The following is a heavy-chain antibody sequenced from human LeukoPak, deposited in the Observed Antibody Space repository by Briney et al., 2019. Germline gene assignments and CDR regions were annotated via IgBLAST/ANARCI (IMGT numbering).Heavy chain of an antibody. D-gene: IGHD3-10*01. V-gene: IGHV4-4*02. CDR1: GGSISSSKW. Sequence: KPSGTLSLTCAVPGGSISSSKWWSWVRQPPGTGLEWIGEIYHSGSTNYNPSLKSRVTISVDKSKNHFSLKLNSVTAADTAVYYCASLASPGYYYYGMDVWGQGTTVTVSS. CDR2: IYHSGST. CDR3: ASLASPGYYYYGMDV. J-gene: IGHJ6*02.